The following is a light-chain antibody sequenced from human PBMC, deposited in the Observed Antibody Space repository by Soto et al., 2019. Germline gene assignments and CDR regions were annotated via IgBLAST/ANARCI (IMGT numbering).Light chain of an antibody. V-gene: IGKV3-11*01. J-gene: IGKJ5*01. CDR3: HQRNK. CDR1: QFLSIY. CDR2: DTS. Sequence: EVVLTQSPATLSLAPGERATLSCRASQFLSIYLAWYQQKPGQPPRLLIYDTSNRATGIPARFGGSRSGTDFTLTISSLEPEDFGVYFCHQRNKFGQGTRLEI.